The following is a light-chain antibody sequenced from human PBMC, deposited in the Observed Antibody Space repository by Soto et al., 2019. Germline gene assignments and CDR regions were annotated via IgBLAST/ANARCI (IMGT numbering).Light chain of an antibody. CDR1: ESVGSN. J-gene: IGKJ4*01. V-gene: IGKV3-15*01. Sequence: GMTQSPATLSVSPGERATLSCRASESVGSNLAWYQQKPGQAPKLLIYGASTRATGVPARFSGSGSGTEFILSISSLQSEDFALYYRQQYNNWLTFGGGTKVEIK. CDR2: GAS. CDR3: QQYNNWLT.